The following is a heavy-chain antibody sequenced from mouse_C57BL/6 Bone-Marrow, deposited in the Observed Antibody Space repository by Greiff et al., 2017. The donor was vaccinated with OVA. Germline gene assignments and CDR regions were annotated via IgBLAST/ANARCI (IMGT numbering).Heavy chain of an antibody. CDR3: ARRANWDFDY. Sequence: VQLQQPGAELVRPGSSVKLSCKASGYTFTSYWMDWVKQRPGQGLEWIGNIYPSDSETHYNQKFKDKATLTVDKSSSTAYMQLSRLTSEDSAVYYCARRANWDFDYWGQGTTLTVSS. D-gene: IGHD4-1*01. J-gene: IGHJ2*01. CDR2: IYPSDSET. V-gene: IGHV1-61*01. CDR1: GYTFTSYW.